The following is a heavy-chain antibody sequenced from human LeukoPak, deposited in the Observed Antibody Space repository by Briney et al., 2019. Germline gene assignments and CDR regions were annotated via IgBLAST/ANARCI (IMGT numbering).Heavy chain of an antibody. D-gene: IGHD3-22*01. J-gene: IGHJ1*01. CDR2: IIPILGIA. CDR1: GGTFSSYA. Sequence: SVKVSCKASGGTFSSYAISWVRQAPGQGLEWMGRIIPILGIANYAQKFQGRVTITADKSTSTAYMEPSSLRSEDTAVYYCARASYYDSSGYYSAKYFQHWGQGTLVTVSS. CDR3: ARASYYDSSGYYSAKYFQH. V-gene: IGHV1-69*04.